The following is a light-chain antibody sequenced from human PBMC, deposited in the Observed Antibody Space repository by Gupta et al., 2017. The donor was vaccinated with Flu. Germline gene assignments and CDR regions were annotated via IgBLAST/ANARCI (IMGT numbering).Light chain of an antibody. J-gene: IGKJ4*01. CDR3: QQGDHWPLT. CDR2: GAS. V-gene: IGKV3-11*01. Sequence: EIVLTQSPATLSLSPGERATLSCRSSHSVNTCLAWYQQKLGQAPRLLIFGASNRATGIPARFSGSRSETDFTLTINRLEPEDFAVYYCQQGDHWPLTFGGGTKVEIK. CDR1: HSVNTC.